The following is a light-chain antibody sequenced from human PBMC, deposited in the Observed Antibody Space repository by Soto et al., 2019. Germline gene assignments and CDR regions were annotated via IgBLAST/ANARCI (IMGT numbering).Light chain of an antibody. Sequence: NVLAQSPGTLSLSQGERATLSCRASQSVSSSYLAWYQQKPGQAPRLLIYGASSRATGIPDRFSGSGSGTDFTLTISRLEPEDFAVYYCQQYGSSPETFGQGSKVDNK. V-gene: IGKV3-20*01. CDR1: QSVSSSY. CDR3: QQYGSSPET. J-gene: IGKJ1*01. CDR2: GAS.